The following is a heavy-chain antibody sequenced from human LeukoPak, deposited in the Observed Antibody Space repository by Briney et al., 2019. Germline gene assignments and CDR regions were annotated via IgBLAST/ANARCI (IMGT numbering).Heavy chain of an antibody. CDR2: INPYSGGT. Sequence: ASVTVSCKASGYTFPAYYMHWVQQAPGQGLEWVGWINPYSGGTNYAQKFQGRVTMTRDTSISTAYMELSSLRSDDAAVYYCASTENCDYWGQGTLVTVSS. V-gene: IGHV1-2*02. J-gene: IGHJ4*02. CDR1: GYTFPAYY. CDR3: ASTENCDY.